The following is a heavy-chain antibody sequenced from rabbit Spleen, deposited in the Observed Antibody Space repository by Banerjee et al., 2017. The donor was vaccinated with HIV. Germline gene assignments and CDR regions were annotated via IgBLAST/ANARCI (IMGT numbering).Heavy chain of an antibody. J-gene: IGHJ3*01. D-gene: IGHD6-1*01. Sequence: LEESGGGLVKPGGTLTLTCTVSGFSFSSNWICWVRQAPGKGLEWIACIDTNDGDTDYANWPKGRFTISKTSSTTVTLQMTSLTAADTATDFCARGRIGYALTRLDLWGQGTLVTVS. CDR1: GFSFSSNW. CDR2: IDTNDGDT. V-gene: IGHV1S45*01. CDR3: ARGRIGYALTRLDL.